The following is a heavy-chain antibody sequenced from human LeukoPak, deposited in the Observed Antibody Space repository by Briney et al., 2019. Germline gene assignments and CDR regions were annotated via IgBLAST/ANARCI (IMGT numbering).Heavy chain of an antibody. V-gene: IGHV4-38-2*01. CDR2: IYHTGTT. D-gene: IGHD2-21*01. CDR1: GSSISSGYY. J-gene: IGHJ5*02. CDR3: ARQAYEYKFVPWFDP. Sequence: SETLSLTCSVSGSSISSGYYWGCVRQPPGKGLEWIASIYHTGTTYYNLSLKSRISISVDTANNQFSLNLTSVTAADTAVYFCARQAYEYKFVPWFDPWGQGTLVTVSS.